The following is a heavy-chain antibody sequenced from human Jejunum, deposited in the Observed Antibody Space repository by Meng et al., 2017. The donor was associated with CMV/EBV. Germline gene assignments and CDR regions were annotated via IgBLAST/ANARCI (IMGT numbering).Heavy chain of an antibody. CDR3: GRDSAWVEGSGSKAKYYYYGLDV. D-gene: IGHD3-10*01. CDR1: YY. CDR2: IFYNGST. Sequence: YYWSWIRQHPGMGLEYIGYIFYNGSTYYNPSLKSRSTMSIDTSKNQFSLQLTSVTASDTAVYYCGRDSAWVEGSGSKAKYYYYGLDVWGQGTTVTVSS. V-gene: IGHV4-31*02. J-gene: IGHJ6*02.